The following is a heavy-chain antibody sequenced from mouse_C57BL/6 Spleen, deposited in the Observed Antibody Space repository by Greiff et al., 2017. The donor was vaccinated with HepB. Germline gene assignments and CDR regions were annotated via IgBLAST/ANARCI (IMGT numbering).Heavy chain of an antibody. V-gene: IGHV5-12*01. CDR3: ARSTMVTTGFAY. CDR2: ISNGGGST. Sequence: EVKVVESGGGLVQPGGSLKLSCAASGFTFSDYYMYWVRQTPEKRLEWVAYISNGGGSTYYPDTVKGRFTISRDNAKNTLYLQMSRLKSEDTAMYYCARSTMVTTGFAYWGQGTLVTVSA. D-gene: IGHD2-2*01. CDR1: GFTFSDYY. J-gene: IGHJ3*01.